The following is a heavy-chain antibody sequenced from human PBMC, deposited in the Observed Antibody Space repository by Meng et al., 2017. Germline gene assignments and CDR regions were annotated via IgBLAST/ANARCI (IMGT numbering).Heavy chain of an antibody. CDR3: TRDIYAGGADV. J-gene: IGHJ3*01. D-gene: IGHD2-21*01. V-gene: IGHV3-9*02. CDR1: GFMSEIHA. Sequence: SLKISCVASGFMSEIHAMHWVRQAPGKGLEWVSGIFLNSDTVDYAGSVKGRFTTSRDRAKNSLFLQMNSLRPDDTALYYCTRDIYAGGADVWGQGTMVTVSS. CDR2: IFLNSDTV.